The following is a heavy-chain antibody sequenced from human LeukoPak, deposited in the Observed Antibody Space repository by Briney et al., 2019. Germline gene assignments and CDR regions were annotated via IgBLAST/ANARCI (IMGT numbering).Heavy chain of an antibody. CDR2: MNPNSGNT. J-gene: IGHJ3*02. D-gene: IGHD6-19*01. CDR1: GYIFTGYY. CDR3: ASSYSSGWYGAFDI. V-gene: IGHV1-8*02. Sequence: VASVKVSCKASGYIFTGYYIHWVRQATGQGLEWMGWMNPNSGNTGYAQKFQGRVTMTRNTSISTAYMELSSLRSEDTAVYYCASSYSSGWYGAFDIWGQGTMVTVSS.